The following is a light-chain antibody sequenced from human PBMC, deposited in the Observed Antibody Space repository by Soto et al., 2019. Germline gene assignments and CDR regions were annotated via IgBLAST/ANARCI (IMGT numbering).Light chain of an antibody. Sequence: EVVLTQSPASLSLSPGERATLSCRASQSVASHLAWYQQKPGQAPRLLIYDATKRATGIPARFSGNGFGTXFTXXIXSLEXEDVXXXXXQQRSSVITFGQGTRLDIK. CDR1: QSVASH. CDR3: QQRSSVIT. V-gene: IGKV3-11*01. J-gene: IGKJ5*01. CDR2: DAT.